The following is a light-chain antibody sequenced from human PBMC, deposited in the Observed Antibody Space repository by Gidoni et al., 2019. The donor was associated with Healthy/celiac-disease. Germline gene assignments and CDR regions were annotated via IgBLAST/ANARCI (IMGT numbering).Light chain of an antibody. CDR2: KAS. CDR3: QQYNSYST. CDR1: QSISSW. Sequence: DIQMTQSPSTLSASVGDRVTITCRDSQSISSWLAWYQQKPGKAPKLLIYKASSLESGVPSRFSGSGSGTEFTLTISSLQPDDFATYYCQQYNSYSTFGQXTKVEIK. V-gene: IGKV1-5*03. J-gene: IGKJ1*01.